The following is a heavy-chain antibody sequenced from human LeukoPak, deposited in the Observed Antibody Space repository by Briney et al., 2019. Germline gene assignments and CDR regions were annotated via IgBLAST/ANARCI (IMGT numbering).Heavy chain of an antibody. V-gene: IGHV3-30*02. CDR2: IRYDGSNK. CDR3: ATLFGVVINFDY. J-gene: IGHJ4*02. D-gene: IGHD3-3*01. Sequence: GGSLRLSCAASGFTVSSNYMSWVRQAPGKGLEWVAFIRYDGSNKYYADSVKGRFTISRDNSKNTLYLQMNSLRAEDTAVYYCATLFGVVINFDYWGQGTLVTVSS. CDR1: GFTVSSNY.